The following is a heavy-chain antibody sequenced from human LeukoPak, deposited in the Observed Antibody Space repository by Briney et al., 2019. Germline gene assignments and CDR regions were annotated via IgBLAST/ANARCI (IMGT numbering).Heavy chain of an antibody. J-gene: IGHJ4*02. D-gene: IGHD1-1*01. CDR2: IGGGGVDT. V-gene: IGHV3-23*01. CDR3: AKDPPTTGTTFDN. CDR1: GFTFSSYA. Sequence: PGGSLRLSCAASGFTFSSYAMSWVRQAPGKGLEWVSSIGGGGVDTYYADSVKGRFTISRDNSKNTLYLQMNSLRVEDTAVYYCAKDPPTTGTTFDNRGRGTLVTVSS.